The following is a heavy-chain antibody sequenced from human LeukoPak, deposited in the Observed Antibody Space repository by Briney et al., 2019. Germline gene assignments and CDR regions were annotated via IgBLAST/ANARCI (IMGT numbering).Heavy chain of an antibody. D-gene: IGHD4/OR15-4a*01. CDR3: ARDSCSYGAYCYGMDV. Sequence: SETLSLTCTVSGGSISSYYWSWIRQPPGKGLEWIGYIYYSGSTNYNPSLKSQVTISIDTSKNQISLKLSSVTAADTAVYYCARDSCSYGAYCYGMDVWGQGTTVTVSS. CDR1: GGSISSYY. J-gene: IGHJ6*02. V-gene: IGHV4-59*01. CDR2: IYYSGST.